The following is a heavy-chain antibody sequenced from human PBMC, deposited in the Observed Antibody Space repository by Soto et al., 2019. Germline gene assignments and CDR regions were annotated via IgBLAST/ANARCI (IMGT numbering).Heavy chain of an antibody. CDR1: GFTLSSSG. D-gene: IGHD3-10*01. J-gene: IGHJ4*02. CDR3: AKDGSYCDFDY. Sequence: PGGSLRLSCEASGFTLSSSGMTWVRQAPGKGLEWVSTIFAGGTTLYADSVKVRLTISRDNSQNTLYLQMTRLKADDTAVYYCAKDGSYCDFDYWGQGTQVTVSS. CDR2: IFAGGTT. V-gene: IGHV3-23*01.